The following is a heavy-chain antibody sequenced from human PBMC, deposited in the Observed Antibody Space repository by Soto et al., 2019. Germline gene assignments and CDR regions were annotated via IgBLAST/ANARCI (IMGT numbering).Heavy chain of an antibody. V-gene: IGHV1-69*04. D-gene: IGHD3-3*01. J-gene: IGHJ6*03. Sequence: GASVKVSCKASGGTFSSYTISWVRQAPGQGLEWMGRIIPILGIANYAQKFQGRVTITADKSTSTAYMELSSLRSEDTAVYYCAKEAHYDFWSGGAYYHMDVWGKGTTVTVSS. CDR3: AKEAHYDFWSGGAYYHMDV. CDR1: GGTFSSYT. CDR2: IIPILGIA.